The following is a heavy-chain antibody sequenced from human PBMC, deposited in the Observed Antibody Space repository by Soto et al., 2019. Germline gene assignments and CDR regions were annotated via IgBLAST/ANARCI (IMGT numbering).Heavy chain of an antibody. V-gene: IGHV1-18*01. J-gene: IGHJ3*02. CDR3: ASGKRLIGAYSSGWYGAFDI. D-gene: IGHD6-19*01. Sequence: ASVKVSCKASGYTDTSYGISWVRQAPGQGLEWMGWISAYNGNTNYAQKLQGRVTMTTDTSTSTAYMELRSLRSDDTAVYYCASGKRLIGAYSSGWYGAFDIWGQGTMVTVSS. CDR2: ISAYNGNT. CDR1: GYTDTSYG.